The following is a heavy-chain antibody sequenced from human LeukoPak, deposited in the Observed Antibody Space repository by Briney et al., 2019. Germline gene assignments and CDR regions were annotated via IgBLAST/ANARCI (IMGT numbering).Heavy chain of an antibody. CDR3: ARSNSGSGAAGPSS. CDR1: GFTFDDYG. CDR2: INWNGGST. D-gene: IGHD6-25*01. V-gene: IGHV3-20*04. Sequence: GGSLRLSCAASGFTFDDYGMSWVRQAPGKGLEWVSGINWNGGSTGYADSVKGRFTISRDNAKNPLYLQMNSLRAEDTALYYCARSNSGSGAAGPSSWGQGTLVTVSS. J-gene: IGHJ4*02.